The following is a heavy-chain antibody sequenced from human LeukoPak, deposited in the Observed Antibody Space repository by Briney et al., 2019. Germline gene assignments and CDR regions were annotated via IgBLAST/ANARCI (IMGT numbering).Heavy chain of an antibody. V-gene: IGHV1-69*01. J-gene: IGHJ5*02. CDR3: ARGRKGLRFLEWLSYNWFDP. D-gene: IGHD3-3*01. CDR2: IIPIFGTA. Sequence: SVKVSCKASGGTFSSYAISWVRQAPGQGLEWMGGIIPIFGTANYAQKFQGRVTITADESTSTAYMELSSLRSEDTAVYYCARGRKGLRFLEWLSYNWFDPWGQGTLVTVSS. CDR1: GGTFSSYA.